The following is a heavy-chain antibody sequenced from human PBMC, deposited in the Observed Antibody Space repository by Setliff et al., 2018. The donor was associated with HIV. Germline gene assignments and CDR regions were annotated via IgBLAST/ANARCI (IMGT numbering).Heavy chain of an antibody. Sequence: PSETLSLTCTVSGGSINSTSYYWGWIRQPPGNGLEWIGSIYHTGSTYYKPSLKSRVTISVDTSKNQFSLRLSSVAAGDTAVYYCARVSCSSWYSIPLYYYYSMDVWGKGTKVTVSS. CDR1: GGSINSTSYY. J-gene: IGHJ6*03. D-gene: IGHD6-13*01. CDR2: IYHTGST. V-gene: IGHV4-39*01. CDR3: ARVSCSSWYSIPLYYYYSMDV.